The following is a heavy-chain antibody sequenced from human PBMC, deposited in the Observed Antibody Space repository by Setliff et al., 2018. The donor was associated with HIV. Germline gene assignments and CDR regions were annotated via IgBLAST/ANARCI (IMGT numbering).Heavy chain of an antibody. CDR1: GFTFSSYG. D-gene: IGHD2-2*01. CDR2: IRCDGSNE. V-gene: IGHV3-30*02. J-gene: IGHJ4*02. CDR3: ARGYCNSSNCYAIDY. Sequence: PGGSLRLSCAASGFTFSSYGMHWVRQAPGKGLEWVAFIRCDGSNEYYADSVKGRFTISRDNSKNTLYLQMNSLRAEDTAVYYCARGYCNSSNCYAIDYWGQGTLVTVSS.